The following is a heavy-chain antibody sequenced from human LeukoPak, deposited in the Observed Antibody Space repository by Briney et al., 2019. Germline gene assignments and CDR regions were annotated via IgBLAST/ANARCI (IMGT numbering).Heavy chain of an antibody. D-gene: IGHD2-2*01. V-gene: IGHV3-23*01. Sequence: GGSLRLSCAASGFTFSSYAMSWVRQAPGKGLEWVSAISGSGGSTYYADSVKGRFTISRDNSKNTLYLQMNSLRAEDTAVYYCAKDVIVVVPAAPRWFDPWGQGTLVTVSS. J-gene: IGHJ5*02. CDR3: AKDVIVVVPAAPRWFDP. CDR1: GFTFSSYA. CDR2: ISGSGGST.